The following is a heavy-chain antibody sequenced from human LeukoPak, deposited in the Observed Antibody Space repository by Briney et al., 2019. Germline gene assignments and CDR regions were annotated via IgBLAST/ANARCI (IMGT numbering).Heavy chain of an antibody. CDR1: GYTFTSYG. Sequence: ASVKVSCKASGYTFTSYGISWVRQAPGQGLEWMGWISAYNGNTNYAQKLQGRVTMTTDTSTSTAYMELRSLRSDDTAVYYCARDEKDIVVVPAAIPFDYWGQGTLVTVSS. V-gene: IGHV1-18*01. CDR3: ARDEKDIVVVPAAIPFDY. J-gene: IGHJ4*02. D-gene: IGHD2-2*01. CDR2: ISAYNGNT.